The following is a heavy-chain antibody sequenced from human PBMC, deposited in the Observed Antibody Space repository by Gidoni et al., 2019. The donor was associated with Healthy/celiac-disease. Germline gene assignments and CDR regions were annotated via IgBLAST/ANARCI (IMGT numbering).Heavy chain of an antibody. V-gene: IGHV3-7*03. Sequence: EVQLVESGGGLVQPGGSLRLSCGAAGFTFNTYWMSWVRQAPGKGLEWVANIKEDGSEKYYVDSVKGRFTISRDNAKNSLYLQVKSLRVEDTAVYYCARYNHGSFDYWGQGTLVTVSS. CDR1: GFTFNTYW. CDR2: IKEDGSEK. CDR3: ARYNHGSFDY. D-gene: IGHD3-10*01. J-gene: IGHJ4*02.